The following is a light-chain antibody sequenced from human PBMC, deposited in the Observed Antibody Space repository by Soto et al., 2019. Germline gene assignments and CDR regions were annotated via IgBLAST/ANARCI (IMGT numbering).Light chain of an antibody. J-gene: IGLJ1*01. CDR1: RSDVGGYNY. CDR2: DVN. V-gene: IGLV2-11*01. CDR3: CSYAGSYTYV. Sequence: QSALTQPRSVSGSPGQSVTISCTGARSDVGGYNYVSWYQQHPGKALKLMIYDVNNRPSGVPDRFSGSKSGNTASLTISGLQAEDEADYYCCSYAGSYTYVFGTGTKLTVL.